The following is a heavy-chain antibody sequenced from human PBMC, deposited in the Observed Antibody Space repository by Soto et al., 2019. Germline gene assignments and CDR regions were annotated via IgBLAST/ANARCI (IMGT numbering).Heavy chain of an antibody. Sequence: SVKVSCKASGGTFSSYAISWVRQAPGQGLEWMGGIIPIFGTANYAQKFQGRVTITADESTSTAYMELSSLRSEDTAVYYCARPRYCSGGSCYSSDYYYGMDVWGQGTTVTVSS. CDR2: IIPIFGTA. CDR3: ARPRYCSGGSCYSSDYYYGMDV. V-gene: IGHV1-69*13. CDR1: GGTFSSYA. J-gene: IGHJ6*02. D-gene: IGHD2-15*01.